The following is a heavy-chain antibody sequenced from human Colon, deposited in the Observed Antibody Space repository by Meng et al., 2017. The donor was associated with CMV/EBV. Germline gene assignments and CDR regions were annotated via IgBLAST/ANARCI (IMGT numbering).Heavy chain of an antibody. D-gene: IGHD2-8*01. CDR3: ARGRRYCPNSRCYFFDH. J-gene: IGHJ4*02. Sequence: GESLEISCAGSGLTLSSMYMHWVRQAPGKGLEWVSVFYSGNTTDYADSLKGRFTVSRDNSKNTLYLQMNSLRVEDTAIYYCARGRRYCPNSRCYFFDHWGQGTLVTVSS. V-gene: IGHV3-66*02. CDR1: GLTLSSMY. CDR2: FYSGNTT.